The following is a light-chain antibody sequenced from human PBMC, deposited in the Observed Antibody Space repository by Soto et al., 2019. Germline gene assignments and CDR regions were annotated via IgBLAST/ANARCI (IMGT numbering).Light chain of an antibody. J-gene: IGKJ4*01. V-gene: IGKV1-39*01. CDR3: QQSYSTPTT. CDR2: AAS. CDR1: QSISSY. Sequence: DIRMNQSPSSLSASVGDRVTITCRASQSISSYLNWYQQKPGKAPKLLIYAASSLQSGVPSRFSGSGSGTDFTLTISSLQPEDFATYYCQQSYSTPTTFGGGTKVDIK.